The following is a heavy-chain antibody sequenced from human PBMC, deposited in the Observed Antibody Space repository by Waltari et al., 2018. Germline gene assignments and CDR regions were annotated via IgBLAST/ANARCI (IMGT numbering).Heavy chain of an antibody. V-gene: IGHV1-46*01. J-gene: IGHJ6*02. Sequence: QLQLVQSGAEVKKPGASVKISCKTSEYTFPSSYVNWVRQAPGQGLEWMGIINPSGGSTIYAQKFQGRVTMTRDTSTSTVYMELSSLRSEDTAVYYCASDTGALWMDVWGQGTTVTVSS. CDR3: ASDTGALWMDV. D-gene: IGHD2-21*01. CDR1: EYTFPSSY. CDR2: INPSGGST.